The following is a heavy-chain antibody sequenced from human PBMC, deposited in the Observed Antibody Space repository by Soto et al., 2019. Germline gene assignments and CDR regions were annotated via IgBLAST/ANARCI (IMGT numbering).Heavy chain of an antibody. CDR3: TNHFRGGVPFDY. Sequence: LGLSCAASGFTFSGSAMHWVRQASGKGLEWVGRIRSKANSYATAYAASVKGRFTISRDDSKNTAYLQMNSLKTEDTAVYYCTNHFRGGVPFDYWVQGTLVTVSS. CDR1: GFTFSGSA. CDR2: IRSKANSYAT. V-gene: IGHV3-73*01. D-gene: IGHD3-16*01. J-gene: IGHJ4*02.